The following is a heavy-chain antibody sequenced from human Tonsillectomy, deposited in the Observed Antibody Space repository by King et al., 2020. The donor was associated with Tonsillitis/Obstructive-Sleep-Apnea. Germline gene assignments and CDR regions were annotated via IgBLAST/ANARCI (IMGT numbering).Heavy chain of an antibody. CDR3: ARVEGSGYHFDY. CDR2: IIHTGST. D-gene: IGHD5-12*01. V-gene: IGHV4-34*12. Sequence: QVQLQQWGAGLLKPSETLSLSCAVYGGSFSGHFWGWIRQPPGKGLEWIGEIIHTGSTNYNPSLKSRVTISVDTSKSQFSLKLNSVTAADTAVYYCARVEGSGYHFDYWGQGTLVIVSS. J-gene: IGHJ4*02. CDR1: GGSFSGHF.